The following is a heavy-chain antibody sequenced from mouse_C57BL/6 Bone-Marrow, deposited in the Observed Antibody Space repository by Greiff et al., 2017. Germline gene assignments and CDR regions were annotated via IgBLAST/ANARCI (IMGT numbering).Heavy chain of an antibody. V-gene: IGHV1-61*01. J-gene: IGHJ1*03. D-gene: IGHD2-5*01. CDR1: GYTFTSYW. Sequence: VQLQQPGAELVRPGSSVKLSCKASGYTFTSYWMDWVKQRPGQGLEWIGNIYPSDSETHYNQKFKDKATLTVDKSSSTAYMQISSLTSEDSAVYYCARSIVKYFDVWGTGTTVTVSS. CDR2: IYPSDSET. CDR3: ARSIVKYFDV.